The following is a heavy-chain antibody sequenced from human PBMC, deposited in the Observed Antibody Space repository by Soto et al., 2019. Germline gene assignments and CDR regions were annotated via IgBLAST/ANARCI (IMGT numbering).Heavy chain of an antibody. V-gene: IGHV3-30-3*01. CDR2: ISYDGTNQ. Sequence: QVQLVESGGGVVQPGRSLRLSCAASGFTFSSYAMHWVRQAPGKGLEWVAVISYDGTNQYYTDSVKGRFTISRDNSKNTLYLQMNSLTAEDTAVYYCARDWGYSTPEFDYWGQVTLVTVSS. CDR1: GFTFSSYA. D-gene: IGHD5-18*01. J-gene: IGHJ4*02. CDR3: ARDWGYSTPEFDY.